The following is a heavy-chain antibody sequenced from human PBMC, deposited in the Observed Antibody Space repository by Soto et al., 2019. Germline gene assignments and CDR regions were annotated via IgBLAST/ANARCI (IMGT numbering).Heavy chain of an antibody. J-gene: IGHJ4*02. Sequence: SQTLSLTCAISGDSVSSNSAAWTWIRQSPSRGLEWLGRTYYRSKWYNNYAVSVKSRITINPDTSKDQFSLQLNSVTPGDTAVYYCARDRLGDGYNDYWGQGTLVTVSS. CDR3: ARDRLGDGYNDY. D-gene: IGHD5-12*01. CDR2: TYYRSKWYN. CDR1: GDSVSSNSAA. V-gene: IGHV6-1*01.